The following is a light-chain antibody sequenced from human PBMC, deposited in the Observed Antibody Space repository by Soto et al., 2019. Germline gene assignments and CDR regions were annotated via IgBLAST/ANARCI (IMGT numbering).Light chain of an antibody. CDR3: QQHNSYPQT. J-gene: IGKJ1*01. V-gene: IGKV1-17*01. CDR2: AAS. Sequence: DNQMTQSPSSLSASVGDRVTITCRASSGIRDALGWYQQQPGKAPKRLIYAASSMQSGVPSRFSCSGSVTDFYLTISSLHPEDFASYYCQQHNSYPQTFGAGTKVEIK. CDR1: SGIRDA.